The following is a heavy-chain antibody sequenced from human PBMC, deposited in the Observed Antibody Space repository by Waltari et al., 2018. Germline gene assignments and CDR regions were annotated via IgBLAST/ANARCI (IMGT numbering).Heavy chain of an antibody. CDR1: AGSISSRGYY. Sequence: QVQLQESGPGLVKPSQTLSLTCTVSAGSISSRGYYWSWTRQHPGKGLEWIGYIYYSGSTYYNPSLKSRVTISVDTSKNQFSLKLSSVTAADTAVYYCARANYDILTGYYTPWGQGTLVTVSS. CDR3: ARANYDILTGYYTP. V-gene: IGHV4-31*03. J-gene: IGHJ5*02. CDR2: IYYSGST. D-gene: IGHD3-9*01.